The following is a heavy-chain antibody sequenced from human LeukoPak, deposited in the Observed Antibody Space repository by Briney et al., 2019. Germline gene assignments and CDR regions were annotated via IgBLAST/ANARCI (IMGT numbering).Heavy chain of an antibody. Sequence: GGSLRLSCAASGFTFSSYAMHWVRQAPGKGLEWVAVISYDGSNKYYADSVKGRFTISRDNSKNTLYLQMTSLKTEDTAAYFCTREVGYVGMSANWGPGTLVAVSS. CDR2: ISYDGSNK. CDR3: TREVGYVGMSAN. CDR1: GFTFSSYA. J-gene: IGHJ4*02. D-gene: IGHD6-13*01. V-gene: IGHV3-30*04.